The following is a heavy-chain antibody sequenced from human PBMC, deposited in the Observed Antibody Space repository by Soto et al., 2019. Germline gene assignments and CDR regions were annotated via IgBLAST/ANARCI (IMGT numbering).Heavy chain of an antibody. Sequence: EVQLLESGGGLVQPGGSLRLSCAASGFTFSSYAMSWVRRAPGKGLEWVSGISGSRVSTYYADSVKGRFTISRDNSKNTLFLQMNSLRAEDTAVYYCANYYGGGTYNWFDPWGQGTLVTVSS. CDR1: GFTFSSYA. D-gene: IGHD3-22*01. V-gene: IGHV3-23*01. J-gene: IGHJ5*02. CDR3: ANYYGGGTYNWFDP. CDR2: ISGSRVST.